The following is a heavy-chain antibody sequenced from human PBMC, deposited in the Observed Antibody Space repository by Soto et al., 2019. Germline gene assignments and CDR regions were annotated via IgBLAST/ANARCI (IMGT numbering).Heavy chain of an antibody. J-gene: IGHJ3*02. CDR3: ASSVLERRSGAFDI. Sequence: GECLKISCKGSGYSFTSDWIGCVRQMPGKGLEWMGIIYPGDSDTRYSPSFQGQVTISADKSISTAYLQWSSLKASDTAMYYCASSVLERRSGAFDIWGQGTMVTVSS. D-gene: IGHD1-1*01. CDR1: GYSFTSDW. CDR2: IYPGDSDT. V-gene: IGHV5-51*01.